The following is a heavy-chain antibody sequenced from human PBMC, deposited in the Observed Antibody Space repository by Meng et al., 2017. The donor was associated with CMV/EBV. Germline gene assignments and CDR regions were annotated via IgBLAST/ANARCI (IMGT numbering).Heavy chain of an antibody. J-gene: IGHJ5*02. D-gene: IGHD1-1*01. CDR3: ARGYRKEEFDP. CDR2: ISSSSSTI. Sequence: GESLKISCAASGFTFSSYSMNWVRQAPGKGLEWVSYISSSSSTIYYADSVKGRFTISRDNAKNSLYLQMNSLRAEDTAVYYCARGYRKEEFDPWGQGTLVTVSS. CDR1: GFTFSSYS. V-gene: IGHV3-48*04.